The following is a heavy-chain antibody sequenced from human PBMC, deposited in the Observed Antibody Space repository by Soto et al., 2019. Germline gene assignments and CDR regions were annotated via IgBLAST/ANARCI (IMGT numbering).Heavy chain of an antibody. CDR2: VYYSGTT. CDR1: GGSVSNKTYY. D-gene: IGHD4-17*01. V-gene: IGHV4-61*01. Sequence: PETLSLTCSVSGGSVSNKTYYWSWIRQPPGKRLEWIGYVYYSGTTNYNPSLKSRVTISVDLSKNQFSLRLSSVTTADTALYYCARTTAVPNTLRSRYFFDYWGQGTLVTVSS. CDR3: ARTTAVPNTLRSRYFFDY. J-gene: IGHJ4*02.